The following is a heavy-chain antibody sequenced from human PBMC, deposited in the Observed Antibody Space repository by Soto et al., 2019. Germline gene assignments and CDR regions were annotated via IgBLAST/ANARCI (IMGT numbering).Heavy chain of an antibody. V-gene: IGHV1-8*02. CDR1: GGTFSSYT. CDR2: LNPKSGMP. Sequence: ASVKVSCKASGGTFSSYTISWVRQAPGQGLEWMGWLNPKSGMPGSAQKFQGRVTMTRDSSISTVYMELSSLISEDTAVYYCARVARSPDYWGQGTLVTVSS. J-gene: IGHJ4*02. CDR3: ARVARSPDY. D-gene: IGHD1-26*01.